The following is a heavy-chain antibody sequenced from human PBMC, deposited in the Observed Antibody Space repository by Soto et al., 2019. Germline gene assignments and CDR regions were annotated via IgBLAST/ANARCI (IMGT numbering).Heavy chain of an antibody. CDR1: GGSISSSGFY. CDR3: ARLVEGSRGVGWFDS. J-gene: IGHJ5*01. Sequence: QVQLQESGPRLVKPSQTLSLTCTVSGGSISSSGFYWNWIRQLPGKGLEWVGHIYNSGTTYYNPSIDRRVSISLDSSKNQFSLKLSAVTAADTAVYHCARLVEGSRGVGWFDSWGQGTLVTVSS. CDR2: IYNSGTT. D-gene: IGHD3-10*01. V-gene: IGHV4-31*03.